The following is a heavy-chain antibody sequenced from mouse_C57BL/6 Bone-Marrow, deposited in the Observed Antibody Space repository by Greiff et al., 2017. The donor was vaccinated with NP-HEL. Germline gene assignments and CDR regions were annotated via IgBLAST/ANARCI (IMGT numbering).Heavy chain of an antibody. CDR3: ATYYSNSRRFAY. D-gene: IGHD2-5*01. Sequence: QVQLQQPGAELVRPGTSVKLSCKASGYTFTSYWMHWVKQRPGQGLEWIGVIDPSDSYTNYNQKFKGKATLTVDTSSSTAYMQLSSLTSEDSAVYYCATYYSNSRRFAYWGQGTLVTVSA. CDR1: GYTFTSYW. V-gene: IGHV1-59*01. CDR2: IDPSDSYT. J-gene: IGHJ3*01.